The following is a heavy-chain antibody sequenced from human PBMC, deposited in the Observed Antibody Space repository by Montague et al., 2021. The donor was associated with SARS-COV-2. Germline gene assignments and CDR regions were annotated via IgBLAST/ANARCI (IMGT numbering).Heavy chain of an antibody. CDR2: IYYSGST. CDR1: GGSISSYY. J-gene: IGHJ3*02. CDR3: ARGSGWMGNAFDI. V-gene: IGHV4-59*01. D-gene: IGHD6-19*01. Sequence: SETLSLICTVSGGSISSYYWSWIRQPPGKGLEWIGYIYYSGSTNYNPSLKSRVTISVDTSKNQFSLKLSSVTAADTAVYYCARGSGWMGNAFDIWGQGTMVTGSS.